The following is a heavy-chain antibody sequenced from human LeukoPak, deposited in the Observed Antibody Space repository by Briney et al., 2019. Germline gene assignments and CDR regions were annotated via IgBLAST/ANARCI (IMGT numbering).Heavy chain of an antibody. CDR1: GYTFTSYG. V-gene: IGHV1-18*01. J-gene: IGHJ4*02. Sequence: GASVKVSCKASGYTFTSYGISWVRQAPGQGLEWMGWISAYNGNTNYAQKLQGRVTMTTDTSTSTAYMELRSLRSDDTAVYYCARSYYYDSSGYHVYWGQGTLVTVSS. D-gene: IGHD3-22*01. CDR2: ISAYNGNT. CDR3: ARSYYYDSSGYHVY.